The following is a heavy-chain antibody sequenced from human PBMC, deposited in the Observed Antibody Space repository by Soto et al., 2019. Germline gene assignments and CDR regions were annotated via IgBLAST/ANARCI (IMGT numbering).Heavy chain of an antibody. CDR1: GYTFTSYA. CDR2: INAGNGNT. J-gene: IGHJ4*02. CDR3: ARGSEPAYSSWYVNGDY. Sequence: QVQHVQSGAEVKKPGASVKVSCKASGYTFTSYAIHWVRQAPGQRPEWMGWINAGNGNTKYSQKFQGRVTMTRDTSASTAYMEVSGLRFEDTAVYYCARGSEPAYSSWYVNGDYWGQGTLVTVSS. D-gene: IGHD6-13*01. V-gene: IGHV1-3*01.